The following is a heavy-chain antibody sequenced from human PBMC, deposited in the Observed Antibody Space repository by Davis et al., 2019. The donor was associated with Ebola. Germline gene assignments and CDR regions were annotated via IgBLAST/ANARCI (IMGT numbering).Heavy chain of an antibody. D-gene: IGHD2-15*01. Sequence: ASVKVSCKASGYTFTSYYMHWVRQAPGQGLEWLGIINPSGGSTSYAQKFQGRVTMTRDTSTSTVYMELSSLRSEDTAVYYCAREEVVVVAATNYYYYGMDVWGQGTTVTVSS. J-gene: IGHJ6*02. CDR1: GYTFTSYY. V-gene: IGHV1-46*01. CDR3: AREEVVVVAATNYYYYGMDV. CDR2: INPSGGST.